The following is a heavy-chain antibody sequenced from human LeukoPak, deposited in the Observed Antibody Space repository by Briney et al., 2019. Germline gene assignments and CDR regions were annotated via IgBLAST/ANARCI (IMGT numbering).Heavy chain of an antibody. CDR2: IWYDGSNK. CDR3: ARDLDTYGSGTLGDH. D-gene: IGHD3-10*01. Sequence: SCKASGYTFTDYYMHWVRQAPGKGLEWVAVIWYDGSNKYYADSVKGRFTISRDNSKSTLYLQMNSLRAEDTAVYYCARDLDTYGSGTLGDHWGQGTLVTVSS. V-gene: IGHV3-33*01. J-gene: IGHJ1*01. CDR1: GYTFTDYY.